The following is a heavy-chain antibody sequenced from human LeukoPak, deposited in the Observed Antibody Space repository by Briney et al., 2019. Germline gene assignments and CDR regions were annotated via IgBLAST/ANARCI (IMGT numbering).Heavy chain of an antibody. D-gene: IGHD5-12*01. V-gene: IGHV3-21*03. Sequence: GGSMRLACAASAFTFSSYTTNCVRHPPGKGLEWVSSTTSANHIIYRNSVKARFTSSRDNAKNSLYLQMDSLKAEDTAVYYCARDPGLGDYWGQGTLLTVSS. CDR2: TTSANHI. J-gene: IGHJ4*02. CDR3: ARDPGLGDY. CDR1: AFTFSSYT.